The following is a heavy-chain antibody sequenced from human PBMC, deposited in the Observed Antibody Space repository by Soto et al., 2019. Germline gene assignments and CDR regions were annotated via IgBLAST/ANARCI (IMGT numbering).Heavy chain of an antibody. CDR1: EVTFSSYS. V-gene: IGHV3-21*01. D-gene: IGHD2-2*01. CDR3: SREVPGYYYGMAV. Sequence: LRLSCAASEVTFSSYSMNWVHQAPGKGLEWVSSISSSSSYIYYADSVKGRFTISRDNAKNSLYLQMNSLRAEDTAVYYCSREVPGYYYGMAVCGPGTTVTVSS. CDR2: ISSSSSYI. J-gene: IGHJ6*02.